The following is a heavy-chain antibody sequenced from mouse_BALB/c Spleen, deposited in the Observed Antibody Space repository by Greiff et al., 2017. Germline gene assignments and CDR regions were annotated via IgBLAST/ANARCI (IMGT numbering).Heavy chain of an antibody. Sequence: VQLQQSGAELAKPGASVKMSCKASGYTFTSYWMHWVKQRPGQGLEWIGYINPSTGYTEYNQKFKDKATLTADKSSSTAYLQLSSLTSEDSAVYYCARRGDGYDEDYYAMDYWGQGTSVTVSS. CDR3: ARRGDGYDEDYYAMDY. V-gene: IGHV1-7*01. J-gene: IGHJ4*01. D-gene: IGHD2-2*01. CDR1: GYTFTSYW. CDR2: INPSTGYT.